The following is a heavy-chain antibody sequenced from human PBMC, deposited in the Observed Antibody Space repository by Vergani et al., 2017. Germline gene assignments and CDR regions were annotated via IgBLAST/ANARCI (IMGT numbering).Heavy chain of an antibody. D-gene: IGHD3-9*01. CDR1: GGSISSYY. CDR3: ARAHLRYFDWFPLDY. J-gene: IGHJ4*02. Sequence: QVQLQESGPGLVKPSETLSLTCTVSGGSISSYYWSWIRQPPGKGLEWIGYLYYSWSTNYNPSLKSRVTISVDTAKNQFSLKLSSVTAADTAVYYCARAHLRYFDWFPLDYWGQGTLVTVSS. V-gene: IGHV4-59*01. CDR2: LYYSWST.